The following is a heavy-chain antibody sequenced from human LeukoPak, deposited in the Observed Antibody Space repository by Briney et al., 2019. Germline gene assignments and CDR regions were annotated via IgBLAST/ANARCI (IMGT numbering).Heavy chain of an antibody. CDR3: ARDSGPYYYDSSGYPLDY. V-gene: IGHV3-33*08. D-gene: IGHD3-22*01. CDR1: GFTFSNYA. Sequence: GGSLRLSCAASGFTFSNYAMHWVRQAPGKGLEWVAVILYDGSNKYYADSVKGRFTISRDNSKNTLYLQMNSLRAEDTAVYYCARDSGPYYYDSSGYPLDYWGQGTLVTVSS. CDR2: ILYDGSNK. J-gene: IGHJ4*02.